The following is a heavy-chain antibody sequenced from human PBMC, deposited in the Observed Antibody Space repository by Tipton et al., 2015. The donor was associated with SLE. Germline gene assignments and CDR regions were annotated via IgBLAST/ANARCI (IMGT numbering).Heavy chain of an antibody. CDR1: GGSFSGYY. CDR3: ARPHIMAAAGDQAPTAFDI. D-gene: IGHD6-13*01. V-gene: IGHV4-34*01. CDR2: INHSGST. Sequence: TLSLTCAVYGGSFSGYYWSWIRQSPGKGLEWIGEINHSGSTNYNPSLKSRATISVDTSKKQFSLKVSSVTAADTAVYYCARPHIMAAAGDQAPTAFDIWGQGTMVTVSS. J-gene: IGHJ3*02.